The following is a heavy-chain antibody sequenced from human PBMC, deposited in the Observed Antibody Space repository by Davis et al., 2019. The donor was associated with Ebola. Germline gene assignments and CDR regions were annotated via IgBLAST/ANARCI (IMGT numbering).Heavy chain of an antibody. D-gene: IGHD3-16*01. CDR2: ISLNSGST. J-gene: IGHJ4*02. Sequence: ASVKVSCKTSGFTFIDYYMHWVRQAPGQGPEWMGWISLNSGSTKYSHKFQGRLTMTRDTSIKTAQMELSGLRSDDTAVYYCARDDKVMHFDYWGQGTLGTVSS. CDR3: ARDDKVMHFDY. V-gene: IGHV1-2*02. CDR1: GFTFIDYY.